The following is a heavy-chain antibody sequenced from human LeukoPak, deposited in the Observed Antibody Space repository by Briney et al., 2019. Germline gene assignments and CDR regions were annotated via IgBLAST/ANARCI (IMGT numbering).Heavy chain of an antibody. D-gene: IGHD5/OR15-5a*01. J-gene: IGHJ4*02. CDR3: AREPVSDPFDY. CDR2: IYTTGST. V-gene: IGHV4-4*07. CDR1: GGSISNYY. Sequence: SGTLSLTCTVSGGSISNYYWSWIRQPAGKGLEWIGRIYTTGSTSYNPSLKSRVTMSVDTSKNQFSLKLSSVTAADTAVYYCAREPVSDPFDYWGQGTLVTVSS.